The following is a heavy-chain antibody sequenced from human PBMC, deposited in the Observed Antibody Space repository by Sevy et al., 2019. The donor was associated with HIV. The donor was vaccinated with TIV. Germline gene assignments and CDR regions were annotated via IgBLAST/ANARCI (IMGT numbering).Heavy chain of an antibody. Sequence: GGALRPSCAASGFTFSSYGMHWVRQAPGKGLEWVAVISYDGSQKYYADSKKGRFTVSRDNSKNTLFRQMNVLRPEDTAMYYCAKEGVPSGPRLLWFAEVLYQFDFWGQGTLVTVSS. CDR1: GFTFSSYG. V-gene: IGHV3-30*18. D-gene: IGHD3-10*01. CDR2: ISYDGSQK. CDR3: AKEGVPSGPRLLWFAEVLYQFDF. J-gene: IGHJ4*02.